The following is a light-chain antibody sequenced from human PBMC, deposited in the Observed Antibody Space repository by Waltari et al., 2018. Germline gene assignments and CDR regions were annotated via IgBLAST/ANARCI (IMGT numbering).Light chain of an antibody. J-gene: IGLJ1*01. V-gene: IGLV2-23*01. Sequence: QSALTQPASVSGSPGQSTTISCTGNSSDVGSNNLVSWYQQHPGKAPKLMIYEGSKRPSGVSNRFSGSKSGNTASLTISGLQAEDEADYYCCSYAGSSTYVFGTGTKVTVL. CDR3: CSYAGSSTYV. CDR2: EGS. CDR1: SSDVGSNNL.